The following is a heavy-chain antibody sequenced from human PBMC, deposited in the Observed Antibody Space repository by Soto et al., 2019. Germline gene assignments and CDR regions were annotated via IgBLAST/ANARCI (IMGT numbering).Heavy chain of an antibody. CDR2: MNPNSGNT. CDR3: ARGGEIVVVPAALKFDY. V-gene: IGHV1-8*01. J-gene: IGHJ4*02. CDR1: GYTFTSYD. D-gene: IGHD2-2*01. Sequence: ASVKVSCKASGYTFTSYDINWVRQATGQGLEWMGWMNPNSGNTGYAQKFQGRVTMTRNTSISTAYMELSSLRSEDTAVYYCARGGEIVVVPAALKFDYCGQATLVTVSS.